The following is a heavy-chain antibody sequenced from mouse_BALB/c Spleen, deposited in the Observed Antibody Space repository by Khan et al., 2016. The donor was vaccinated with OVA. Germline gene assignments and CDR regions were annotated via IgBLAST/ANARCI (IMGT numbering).Heavy chain of an antibody. Sequence: QVQLKQSGAELARPGASVKLSCKASGYTFTDYYINCVKQRTGQGLEWIGEISPGSGDTFYHEKFKGKATLTADKSSSTAYMQLSSLTAEASAVNFGATRNYVRYTVAYRGQGTLVTVSA. J-gene: IGHJ3*01. CDR3: ATRNYVRYTVAY. V-gene: IGHV1-77*01. CDR1: GYTFTDYY. CDR2: ISPGSGDT. D-gene: IGHD2-4*01.